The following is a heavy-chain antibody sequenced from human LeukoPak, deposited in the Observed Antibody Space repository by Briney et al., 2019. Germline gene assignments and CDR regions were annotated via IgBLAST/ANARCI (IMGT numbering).Heavy chain of an antibody. Sequence: KPSETLSLTCTVSGGSISSYYWSWIRQPPGKGLEWLGYIYYSGSTNYNPSLKSRVTISVDTSKNQFSLKLSSVTAADTAVYYCARVAPGFPGKGTDYGADYWGQGTLVTVSS. J-gene: IGHJ4*02. CDR2: IYYSGST. V-gene: IGHV4-59*01. CDR1: GGSISSYY. CDR3: ARVAPGFPGKGTDYGADY. D-gene: IGHD4-17*01.